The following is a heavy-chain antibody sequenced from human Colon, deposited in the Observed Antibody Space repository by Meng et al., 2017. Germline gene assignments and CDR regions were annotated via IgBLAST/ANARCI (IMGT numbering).Heavy chain of an antibody. Sequence: QLQLQESAPGLVKPSETLSLTCSVSGGSISSSSYYWLWIRQPSVKGLEWIGNMHYSGTTYYNPSLKSRITISVDTSKNQFSLKLSSVTAADTAVYYCARRGSSWYFDSWGQGALVTVSS. V-gene: IGHV4-39*01. J-gene: IGHJ4*02. CDR2: MHYSGTT. CDR1: GGSISSSSYY. D-gene: IGHD6-13*01. CDR3: ARRGSSWYFDS.